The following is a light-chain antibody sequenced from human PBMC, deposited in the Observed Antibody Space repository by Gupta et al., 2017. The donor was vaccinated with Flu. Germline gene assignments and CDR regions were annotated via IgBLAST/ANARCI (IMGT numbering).Light chain of an antibody. J-gene: IGKJ3*01. CDR1: QSVSSY. V-gene: IGKV3-11*01. CDR2: DAC. Sequence: SLSLSPGKRSNLSCRAIQSVSSYLAWCQQKPGQAHRLLMYDACNRAPGTPASFSGSGSGSDFTLTISSLEPEDFAVYYCQQRSNWPPVFTFGRGTKVDIK. CDR3: QQRSNWPPVFT.